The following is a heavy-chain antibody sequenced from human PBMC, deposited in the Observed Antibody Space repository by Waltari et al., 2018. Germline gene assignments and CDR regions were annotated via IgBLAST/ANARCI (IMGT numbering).Heavy chain of an antibody. V-gene: IGHV1-69*05. Sequence: QVQLVQSGAEVTKPGSSVKVSCKASGGTFSSSAISWVRQAPGQGLEWMGGIIPIFGTANYAQKFQGRVTITTDESTSTAYMELSSLRSEDTAVYYCARDNPSFGWFDPWGQGTLVTVSS. D-gene: IGHD3-16*01. CDR3: ARDNPSFGWFDP. CDR1: GGTFSSSA. CDR2: IIPIFGTA. J-gene: IGHJ5*02.